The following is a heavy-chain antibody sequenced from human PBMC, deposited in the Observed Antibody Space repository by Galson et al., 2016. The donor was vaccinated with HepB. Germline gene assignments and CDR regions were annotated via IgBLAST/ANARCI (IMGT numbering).Heavy chain of an antibody. CDR1: GFTFTTYT. CDR3: ARDTRRISSMVVVPSPVDY. CDR2: ITSSSGYI. J-gene: IGHJ4*02. V-gene: IGHV3-21*04. Sequence: SLRLSCAASGFTFTTYTMNWVRQAPGKGLEWVSSITSSSGYIFYADSVKGRFTISRDNAKNSLYLQMDSLRAEDTASYYCARDTRRISSMVVVPSPVDYWGQGTRVTVSS. D-gene: IGHD2-21*01.